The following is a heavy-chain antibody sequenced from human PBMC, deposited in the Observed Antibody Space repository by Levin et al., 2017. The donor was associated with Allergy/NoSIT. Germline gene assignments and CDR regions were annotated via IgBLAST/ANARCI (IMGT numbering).Heavy chain of an antibody. Sequence: GESLKISCAASGFTFSFYGMHWVRQAPGKGLEWVTLIWNHGSRTDYADSVKGRFTTPRDNSKNMVYLQMSSLRAEDTAVYYCARLGIPVEGGDYYYGMDVWGQGTTVTVSS. J-gene: IGHJ6*02. CDR3: ARLGIPVEGGDYYYGMDV. V-gene: IGHV3-33*01. CDR2: IWNHGSRT. CDR1: GFTFSFYG. D-gene: IGHD6-19*01.